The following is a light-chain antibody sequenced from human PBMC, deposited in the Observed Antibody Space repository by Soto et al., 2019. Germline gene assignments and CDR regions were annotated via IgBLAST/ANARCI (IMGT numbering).Light chain of an antibody. Sequence: QSVLTQPASVSGSPGQSITISCTGTSSDVGAYGYVSWYQQHPGTAPKLIIYDVSHRPSGVSDRFSGSKSGNTASLTISGLQAEDEANYYCTSYSGITTLGVFGTGTKVTVL. CDR1: SSDVGAYGY. CDR2: DVS. CDR3: TSYSGITTLGV. J-gene: IGLJ1*01. V-gene: IGLV2-14*03.